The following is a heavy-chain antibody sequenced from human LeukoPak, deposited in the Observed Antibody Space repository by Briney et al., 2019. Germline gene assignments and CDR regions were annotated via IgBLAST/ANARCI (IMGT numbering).Heavy chain of an antibody. Sequence: SLRLSCAASGFTFDDYAMHWVRQAPGKGLEWVSGISWNSGSIGYADSVKGRFTISRDNAKNSLYLQMNSLRAEDTALYYCAKDSDYGDYSDYYGMDVWGQGTTVTVSS. D-gene: IGHD4-17*01. V-gene: IGHV3-9*01. CDR3: AKDSDYGDYSDYYGMDV. CDR1: GFTFDDYA. CDR2: ISWNSGSI. J-gene: IGHJ6*02.